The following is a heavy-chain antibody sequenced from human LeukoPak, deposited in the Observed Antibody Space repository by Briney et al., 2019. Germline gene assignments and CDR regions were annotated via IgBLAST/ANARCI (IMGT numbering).Heavy chain of an antibody. CDR1: GFTFSSYG. V-gene: IGHV3-30*02. J-gene: IGHJ2*01. CDR3: AGIEWFRTSSWYFDL. D-gene: IGHD3-3*01. CDR2: IRYDGSNK. Sequence: GGSLRLSCAASGFTFSSYGMHWVRQAPGKGLEWVAFIRYDGSNKYYADSEKGRFTISRDNSKNTLYLQMNSLRAEDTAVYYCAGIEWFRTSSWYFDLWGRGTLVTVSS.